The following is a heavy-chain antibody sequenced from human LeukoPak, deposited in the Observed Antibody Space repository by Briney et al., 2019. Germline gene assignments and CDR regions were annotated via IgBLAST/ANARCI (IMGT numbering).Heavy chain of an antibody. J-gene: IGHJ4*02. CDR3: ARDGYTASYYSLHF. CDR1: SGSISSYY. D-gene: IGHD1-26*01. Sequence: SETLSLTCAVSSGSISSYYWSWIRQPAGKGLEWIGRIYTTGATHYNPSLNSRVTMSIETSKNQFSLKLRSVTAADTAVYYCARDGYTASYYSLHFWGQGILVTVSS. CDR2: IYTTGAT. V-gene: IGHV4-4*07.